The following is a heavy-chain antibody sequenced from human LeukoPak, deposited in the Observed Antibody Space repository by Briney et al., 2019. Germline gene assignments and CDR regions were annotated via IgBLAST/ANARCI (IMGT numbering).Heavy chain of an antibody. CDR1: GGSISSGDYY. Sequence: SETLSLTCTVSGGSISSGDYYWSWIRQPPGKGLEWIGYIYYSGSTYYNPSLKSRVTISVDTSKNQFSLKLSSVTAADTAVYYCARHGYARGAFDYWGQGTLVTVSS. CDR3: ARHGYARGAFDY. D-gene: IGHD5-12*01. V-gene: IGHV4-30-4*08. CDR2: IYYSGST. J-gene: IGHJ4*02.